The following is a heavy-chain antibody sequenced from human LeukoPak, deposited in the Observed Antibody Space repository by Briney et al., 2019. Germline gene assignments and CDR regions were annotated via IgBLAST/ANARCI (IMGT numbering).Heavy chain of an antibody. CDR3: ARVGSSNFDF. Sequence: GGSLRLSCAASGFTFSSYAMQWVRQAPGKGLEWVAVISHDGSNEYYADSVKGRFTISRDKSKRTLYLQMNSLRPEDTAMYYCARVGSSNFDFWGRGTLVTVSS. CDR2: ISHDGSNE. V-gene: IGHV3-30*04. CDR1: GFTFSSYA. J-gene: IGHJ4*02. D-gene: IGHD2-15*01.